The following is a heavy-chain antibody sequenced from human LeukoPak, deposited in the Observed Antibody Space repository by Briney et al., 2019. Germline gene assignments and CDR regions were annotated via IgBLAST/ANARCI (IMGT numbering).Heavy chain of an antibody. CDR1: GYTFTSYG. CDR2: ISAYNGNT. Sequence: ASVKVPCKASGYTFTSYGISWVRQAPGQGLEWMGWISAYNGNTNYAQKLQGRVTMTTDTSTSTAYMELRSLRSDDTAVYYCARDRAAAVAGTNFDYWGQGTLVTVSS. J-gene: IGHJ4*02. D-gene: IGHD6-19*01. V-gene: IGHV1-18*04. CDR3: ARDRAAAVAGTNFDY.